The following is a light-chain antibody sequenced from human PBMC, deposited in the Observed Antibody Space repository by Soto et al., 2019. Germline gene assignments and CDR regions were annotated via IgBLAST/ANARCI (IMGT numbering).Light chain of an antibody. V-gene: IGKV3-20*01. CDR3: QQYGTSPLT. Sequence: EIVLTQSPATLSLSPGDRATLSCRASQSVRSRYLAWYQQKPGQAPRLLIYGSSSRAPGIPDRVSGSGSGTEFTLTISRLEPEDFAVYYCQQYGTSPLTFGQGTKVEIK. CDR1: QSVRSRY. CDR2: GSS. J-gene: IGKJ1*01.